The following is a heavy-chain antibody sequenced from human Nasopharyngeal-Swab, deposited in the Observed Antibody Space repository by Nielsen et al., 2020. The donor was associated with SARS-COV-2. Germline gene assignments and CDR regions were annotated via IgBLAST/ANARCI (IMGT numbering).Heavy chain of an antibody. V-gene: IGHV3-30*18. J-gene: IGHJ6*02. CDR2: ISYDGSNK. Sequence: GGSLRLSCAASGFTFSSYGMHWVRQAPGKGLEWVAVISYDGSNKYYADSVKGRFTISRDNSKNTLYLQMNSLRAEDTAVYYCAKELFRDYGVYYYYGMDVWGQGTTVTVSS. D-gene: IGHD4-17*01. CDR1: GFTFSSYG. CDR3: AKELFRDYGVYYYYGMDV.